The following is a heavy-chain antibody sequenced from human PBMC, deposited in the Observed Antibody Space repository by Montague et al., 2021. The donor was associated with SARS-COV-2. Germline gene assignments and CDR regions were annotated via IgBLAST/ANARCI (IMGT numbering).Heavy chain of an antibody. J-gene: IGHJ2*01. Sequence: SLRLSCAASGFAFNNFATTWVRQPPGKGLEWVSSIFGSGAGTYYADSVKGRFTISRDNSRNTLYLQMNSLRAEDTAKYYCAKQPGAGAVVYWYFDLWGRGTVVRVSS. CDR1: GFAFNNFA. CDR2: IFGSGAGT. D-gene: IGHD6-19*01. V-gene: IGHV3-23*01. CDR3: AKQPGAGAVVYWYFDL.